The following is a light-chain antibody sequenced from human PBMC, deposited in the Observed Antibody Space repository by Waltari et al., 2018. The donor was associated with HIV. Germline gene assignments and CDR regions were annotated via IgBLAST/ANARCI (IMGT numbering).Light chain of an antibody. CDR2: EVS. CDR3: FTYAGSRGYV. V-gene: IGLV2-8*01. Sequence: QSALNQPPSASGSPGQSVTISCTGTSSDIGGYQYVSWYQHHPGTAPKLIIYEVSKRPSGVPDRFSGSKSGNTASLTVSGLQAEDEADYYCFTYAGSRGYVFATGTKVTVL. CDR1: SSDIGGYQY. J-gene: IGLJ1*01.